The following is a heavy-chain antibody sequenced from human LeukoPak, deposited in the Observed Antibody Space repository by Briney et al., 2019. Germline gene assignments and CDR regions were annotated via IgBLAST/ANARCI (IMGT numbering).Heavy chain of an antibody. CDR3: ARVGRRAAVGDY. CDR2: INPNSGGT. CDR1: GGTFSSYA. J-gene: IGHJ4*02. D-gene: IGHD6-13*01. Sequence: GASVKVSCKASGGTFSSYAISWVRQAPGQGLEWMGWINPNSGGTNYAQKFQGRVTMTRDTSISTAYMELSRLRSDDTAVYYCARVGRRAAVGDYWGQGTLVTVSS. V-gene: IGHV1-2*02.